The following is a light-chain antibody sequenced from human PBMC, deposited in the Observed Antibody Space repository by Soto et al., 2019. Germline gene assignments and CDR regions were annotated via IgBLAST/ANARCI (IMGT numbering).Light chain of an antibody. CDR2: GAS. J-gene: IGKJ4*01. Sequence: EIVLTQSPGTLSLSPGERATLSCRASQSVSSSYLAWYQQKPGQAPRLLTFGASSRATGIPDRFSGSGSGIDFTLTISGLEPEDFAVYYCQQYGSSALTFGGGTKVDIK. CDR1: QSVSSSY. V-gene: IGKV3-20*01. CDR3: QQYGSSALT.